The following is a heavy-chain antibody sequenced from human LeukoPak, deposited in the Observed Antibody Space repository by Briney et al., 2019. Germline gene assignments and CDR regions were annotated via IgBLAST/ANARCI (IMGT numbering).Heavy chain of an antibody. CDR2: INWDATNT. J-gene: IGHJ4*02. Sequence: PGGSLRLSCIVSGGTTDDYGMSWVRQGPGKGLEWVSAINWDATNTYYAESVKGRFTISRDSAEKSLYIHMNSLRDDDTAFYYCVKDLSSNWYSFAYWGQGTLLTVS. CDR1: GGTTDDYG. V-gene: IGHV3-20*04. D-gene: IGHD6-13*01. CDR3: VKDLSSNWYSFAY.